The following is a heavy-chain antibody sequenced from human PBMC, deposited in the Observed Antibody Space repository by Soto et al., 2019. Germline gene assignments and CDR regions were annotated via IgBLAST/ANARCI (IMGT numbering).Heavy chain of an antibody. CDR1: GFTFDDYA. J-gene: IGHJ1*01. CDR3: VKDESINWYSGHFRH. CDR2: INWNSGSI. V-gene: IGHV3-9*01. Sequence: EVQLVESGGGLAQPGSSLTLSCAASGFTFDDYAMHWVRQVPGKGLEWVSGINWNSGSIGYGDSVKGRFAISRDNAKNSLHLQMNSLSAEDTAFYYGVKDESINWYSGHFRHWGQGTLVTVSS. D-gene: IGHD6-13*01.